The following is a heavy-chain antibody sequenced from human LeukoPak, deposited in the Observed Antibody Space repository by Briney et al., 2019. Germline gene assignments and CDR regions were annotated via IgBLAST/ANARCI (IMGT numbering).Heavy chain of an antibody. CDR3: ARDFMPWHRYSVVY. CDR1: GFTFSSYA. CDR2: ISYDGSNK. V-gene: IGHV3-30*04. Sequence: GGSLRLSCAASGFTFSSYAMHWVRQAPGKGLEWVAVISYDGSNKYYADSVKGRFTISRDNSKNTLYLQMNSLRAEDTAVYYCARDFMPWHRYSVVYWGQGTLVTVSS. J-gene: IGHJ4*02. D-gene: IGHD3-16*02.